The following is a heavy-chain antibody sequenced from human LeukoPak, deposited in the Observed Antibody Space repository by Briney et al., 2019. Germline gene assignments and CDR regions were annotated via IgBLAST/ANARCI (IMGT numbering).Heavy chain of an antibody. CDR3: ARVLNRWFGELLGYFDY. CDR1: GYTFTSYG. V-gene: IGHV1-18*01. D-gene: IGHD3-10*01. Sequence: GASVKVSCKASGYTFTSYGISWVRQAPGQGLEWMGWISAYNGNTNYAQKLQGRVTMTTDTSTSTAYMELRSLRSDDTAVYYCARVLNRWFGELLGYFDYWGQGTLVTVSS. CDR2: ISAYNGNT. J-gene: IGHJ4*02.